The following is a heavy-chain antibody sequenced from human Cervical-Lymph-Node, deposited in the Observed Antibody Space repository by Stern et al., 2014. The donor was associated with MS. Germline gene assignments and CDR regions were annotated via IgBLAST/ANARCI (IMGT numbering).Heavy chain of an antibody. J-gene: IGHJ4*02. CDR2: IDPGDTEP. D-gene: IGHD1-14*01. CDR3: ARQTTAWASDV. V-gene: IGHV5-51*01. Sequence: EVKLVESGAELIRPGESLKLSCKGTGFKFSIYWNAWVRQMTGKGLEWMGIIDPGDTEPKYSPSYRGHVTMSADKSTSTAYLQWSSLNASDTAMYFCARQTTAWASDVWGQGTLVTVSS. CDR1: GFKFSIYW.